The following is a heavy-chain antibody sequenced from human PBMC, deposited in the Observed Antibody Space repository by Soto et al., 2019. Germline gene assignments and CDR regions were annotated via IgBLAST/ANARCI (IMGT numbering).Heavy chain of an antibody. V-gene: IGHV1-69*12. Sequence: QVQLVQSGAEVKKPGSSVKVSCKASGGTFSNYAITWVRQAPGQGLEWMGGIIPIFGTTNYAQKFQGRVTITADESTTTAYMELSSLRSEDTAVYYCAKDGGRDGYFGNWFDPCGQGTLVTVSS. CDR3: AKDGGRDGYFGNWFDP. CDR1: GGTFSNYA. J-gene: IGHJ5*02. D-gene: IGHD5-12*01. CDR2: IIPIFGTT.